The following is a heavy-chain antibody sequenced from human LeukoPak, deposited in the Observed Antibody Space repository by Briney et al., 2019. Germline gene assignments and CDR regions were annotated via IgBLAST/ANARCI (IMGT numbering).Heavy chain of an antibody. CDR3: ARGGSYGFDY. V-gene: IGHV3-48*03. J-gene: IGHJ4*02. CDR2: ISSSGSTI. Sequence: GGSLRLSCAASGFTFSSYEMNWVRQAPGKGLEWVSYISSSGSTIYYADSVKGRFTISRDNAKNSLYLQMNSLRAEDTAVYCCARGGSYGFDYWGQGTLVTVSS. CDR1: GFTFSSYE. D-gene: IGHD1-26*01.